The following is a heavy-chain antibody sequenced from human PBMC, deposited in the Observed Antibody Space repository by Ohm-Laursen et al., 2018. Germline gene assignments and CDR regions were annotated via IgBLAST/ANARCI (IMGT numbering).Heavy chain of an antibody. D-gene: IGHD2-2*02. CDR3: ATTPGPYCTSTDCYTLDY. J-gene: IGHJ4*02. CDR2: IYSGGST. V-gene: IGHV3-53*01. CDR1: GFTFSSYG. Sequence: SLRLSCSASGFTFSSYGMNWVRQAPGKGLEWVSVIYSGGSTHYADSVKGRFTISRDNSKNTLYLQMNSLRAEDTAVYHCATTPGPYCTSTDCYTLDYWGQGTLVTVSS.